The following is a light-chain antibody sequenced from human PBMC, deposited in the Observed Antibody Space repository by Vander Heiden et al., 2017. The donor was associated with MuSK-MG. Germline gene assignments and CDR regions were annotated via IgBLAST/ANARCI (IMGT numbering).Light chain of an antibody. CDR3: AEWDDRLNGVL. V-gene: IGLV1-44*01. CDR1: SSNIGSNT. CDR2: SNN. Sequence: QSVLTQPPSASGTPGQRVTISCSGSSSNIGSNTVNWYQQLPGTAPKRLIVSNNQRPSGVPDRFSCYKAGTYASPEIRGLQSEYEADDYWAEWDDRLNGVLFGGGTKLTVL. J-gene: IGLJ3*02.